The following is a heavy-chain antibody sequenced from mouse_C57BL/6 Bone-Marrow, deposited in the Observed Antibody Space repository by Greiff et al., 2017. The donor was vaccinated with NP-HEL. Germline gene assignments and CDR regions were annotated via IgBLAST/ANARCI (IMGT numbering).Heavy chain of an antibody. CDR1: GYTFTSYW. CDR2: IYPGSGST. V-gene: IGHV1-55*01. D-gene: IGHD2-3*01. J-gene: IGHJ3*01. Sequence: QVQLQQPGAELVKPGASVKMSCKASGYTFTSYWITWVEQRPGQGLEWIGDIYPGSGSTNYNEKFKSKATLTVDTSSSTAYLQLSSLTSEDSAVYYCARFDGYIFAYWGQGTLVTVSA. CDR3: ARFDGYIFAY.